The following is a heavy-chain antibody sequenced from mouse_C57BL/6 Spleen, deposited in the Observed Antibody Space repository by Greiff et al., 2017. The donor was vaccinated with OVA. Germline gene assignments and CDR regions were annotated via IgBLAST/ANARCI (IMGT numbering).Heavy chain of an antibody. CDR1: GYSFTGYY. Sequence: EVQLVESGPELVKPGASVKISCKASGYSFTGYYMNWVKQSPEKSLEWIGEINPSTGGTTYNQKFKAKATLTVDKSSSTAYMQLKSLTSEDSAVYYCANWEFAYWGQGTLVTVSA. V-gene: IGHV1-42*01. CDR2: INPSTGGT. J-gene: IGHJ3*01. D-gene: IGHD4-1*01. CDR3: ANWEFAY.